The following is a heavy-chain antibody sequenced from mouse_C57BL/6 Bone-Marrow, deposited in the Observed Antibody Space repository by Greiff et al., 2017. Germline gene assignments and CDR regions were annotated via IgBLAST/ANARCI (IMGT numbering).Heavy chain of an antibody. CDR1: GFNIKDDY. Sequence: VQLQQSGAELVRPGASVKLSCTASGFNIKDDYIHWVKQRPEQGLEWIGWIDPEIGDTEYDSKFQGKATITSDTSSNTAYLQLSSLTSEDTAVYYCSSFDGNYVDFWGQGTPLTVAS. CDR3: SSFDGNYVDF. V-gene: IGHV14-4*01. CDR2: IDPEIGDT. D-gene: IGHD2-3*01. J-gene: IGHJ2*01.